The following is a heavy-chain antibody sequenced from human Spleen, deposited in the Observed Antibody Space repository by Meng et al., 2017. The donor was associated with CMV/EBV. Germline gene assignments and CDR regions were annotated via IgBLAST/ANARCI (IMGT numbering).Heavy chain of an antibody. V-gene: IGHV4-4*02. CDR1: GGAISISTW. CDR2: IYHSGST. Sequence: HVQHQEPCAGLGQPSGTRSPTCAVSGGAISISTWWSWARRPPGKGLEWIGEIYHSGSTYYNPSLKSRVTISVDTSKNQFSLKLSSVTAADTAVYYCARDLPYENYYGSGSYPDYWGQGTLVTVSS. D-gene: IGHD3-10*01. CDR3: ARDLPYENYYGSGSYPDY. J-gene: IGHJ4*02.